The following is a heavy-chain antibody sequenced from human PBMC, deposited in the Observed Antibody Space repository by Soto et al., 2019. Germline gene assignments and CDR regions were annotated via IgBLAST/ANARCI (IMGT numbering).Heavy chain of an antibody. CDR2: ISAYNGNT. Sequence: GASVKVSCKASGYTFTSYGISWVRQAPGQGREWMGWISAYNGNTNYAQKLQGRVTMTTDTSTSTAYMELRSLRSDDTAVYYCATDILRYLAWPEDCFDPWGEGXRVTV. V-gene: IGHV1-18*01. J-gene: IGHJ5*02. CDR1: GYTFTSYG. CDR3: ATDILRYLAWPEDCFDP. D-gene: IGHD3-9*01.